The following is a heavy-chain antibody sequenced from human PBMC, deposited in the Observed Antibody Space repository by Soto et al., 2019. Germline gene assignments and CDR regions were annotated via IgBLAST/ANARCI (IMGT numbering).Heavy chain of an antibody. V-gene: IGHV3-73*01. CDR3: TRDLFSYDYSGILWFDP. CDR2: IRSKGHNYAT. Sequence: GGSLRLSCAASGFAFSGSAMYWVRQASGKGPEWVGRIRSKGHNYATEYAASVKGRFTISRDDSKNTAYPQMNSLQTEDTAVYYCTRDLFSYDYSGILWFDPWGQGTLVTVSS. CDR1: GFAFSGSA. D-gene: IGHD3-16*01. J-gene: IGHJ5*02.